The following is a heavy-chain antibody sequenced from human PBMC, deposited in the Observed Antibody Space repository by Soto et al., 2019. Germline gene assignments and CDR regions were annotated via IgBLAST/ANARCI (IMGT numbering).Heavy chain of an antibody. D-gene: IGHD2-21*01. V-gene: IGHV3-73*01. CDR1: GVSFSGSA. CDR2: IRSKAKRYAT. CDR3: AGELSGSFQH. Sequence: PWGSLRLPFAPSGVSFSGSAMHWVRPASGQGLEWLGRIRSKAKRYATEYAASVKGRFIISRDDSKTTVYLQMNSLTTEETGVSCCAGELSGSFQHWGQGT. J-gene: IGHJ1*01.